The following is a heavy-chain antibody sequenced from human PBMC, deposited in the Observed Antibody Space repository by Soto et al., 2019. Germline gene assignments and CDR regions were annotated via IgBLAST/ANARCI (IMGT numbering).Heavy chain of an antibody. CDR3: ARIAVAGDFDY. CDR2: ISSSSSYI. Sequence: GGSLRLSCAASGFTFSSYSMNWVRQAPGKGLEWVSSISSSSSYIYYADSVKGRFTISRDNAKNSLYLQMNGLRAEDTAVYYCARIAVAGDFDYWGQGTLVTVSS. V-gene: IGHV3-21*01. J-gene: IGHJ4*02. D-gene: IGHD6-19*01. CDR1: GFTFSSYS.